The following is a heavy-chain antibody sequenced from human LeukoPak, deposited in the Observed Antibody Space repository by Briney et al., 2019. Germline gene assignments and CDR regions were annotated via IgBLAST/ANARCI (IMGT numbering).Heavy chain of an antibody. CDR3: ARGSGGSLDS. CDR2: IYYSGST. D-gene: IGHD2-15*01. V-gene: IGHV4-39*07. CDR1: GGSISGSSYY. J-gene: IGHJ4*02. Sequence: SETLSLTCTVSGGSISGSSYYWGWIRQPPGTGLEWIGSIYYSGSTYYNPSLGSRVTISVDTSKNQFSLKLRSVTAADTAVYYCARGSGGSLDSWGQGTLFTVSS.